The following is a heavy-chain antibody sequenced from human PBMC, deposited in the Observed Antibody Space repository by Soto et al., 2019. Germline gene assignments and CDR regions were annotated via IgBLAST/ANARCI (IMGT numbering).Heavy chain of an antibody. CDR3: ARDGPYYDSSGSFDY. V-gene: IGHV3-21*01. Sequence: GSLRLSCAASGFTFSSYSMNWVRQAPGKGLEWVSSISSSSSYIYYADSVKGRFTISRDNAKNSLYLQMNSLRAEDTAVYYCARDGPYYDSSGSFDYWGQGTLVTVSS. CDR2: ISSSSSYI. D-gene: IGHD3-22*01. J-gene: IGHJ4*02. CDR1: GFTFSSYS.